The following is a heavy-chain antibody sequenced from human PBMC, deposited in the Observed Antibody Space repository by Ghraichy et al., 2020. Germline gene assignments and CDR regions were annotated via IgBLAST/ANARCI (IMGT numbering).Heavy chain of an antibody. V-gene: IGHV3-49*03. CDR1: GFTFGGYA. CDR3: TRDRPLDY. CDR2: IRSKADGETT. Sequence: GGSLRLSCVTSGFTFGGYAMAWFRQAPGKGLEWVGFIRSKADGETTQYAASVKGRFTISRDDSKSISYLQMNSLKPEDTAVYYCTRDRPLDYWGQGTLVTVPS. J-gene: IGHJ4*02.